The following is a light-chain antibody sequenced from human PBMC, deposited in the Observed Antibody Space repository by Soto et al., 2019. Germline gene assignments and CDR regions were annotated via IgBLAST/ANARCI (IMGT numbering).Light chain of an antibody. CDR2: DAS. J-gene: IGKJ5*01. CDR1: QDVSNY. V-gene: IGKV1-33*01. CDR3: QQYSNLIT. Sequence: DIQMTQSPCSRSASVGDRVTITCQASQDVSNYLNWYQQKLGKAPKLLIYDASNLETGVPSRFSGSGSGTYFSFTISSLQPEDFATYYCQQYSNLITFGQGTRLEIK.